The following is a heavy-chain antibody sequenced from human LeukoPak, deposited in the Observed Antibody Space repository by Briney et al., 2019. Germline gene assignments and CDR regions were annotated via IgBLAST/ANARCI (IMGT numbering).Heavy chain of an antibody. CDR2: IYYSGST. J-gene: IGHJ4*02. Sequence: NPSETLSLTCTVSGGSISSYYWSWIRQPPGKGLEWIGYIYYSGSTNYNPSLKSRVTISVDTSKNQFSLKLSSVTAADTAVYYCASLSPQGCSGGSCYFDYWGQGTLVTVSS. CDR3: ASLSPQGCSGGSCYFDY. CDR1: GGSISSYY. V-gene: IGHV4-59*01. D-gene: IGHD2-15*01.